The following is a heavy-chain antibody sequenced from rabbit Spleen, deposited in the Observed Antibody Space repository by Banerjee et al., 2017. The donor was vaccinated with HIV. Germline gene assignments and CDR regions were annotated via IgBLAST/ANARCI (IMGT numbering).Heavy chain of an antibody. D-gene: IGHD4-1*01. V-gene: IGHV1S7*01. CDR3: ARDLAGVIGWNFSL. CDR1: GFDFSSYY. CDR2: IDPIFGST. Sequence: QLKETGGGLVQPGGSLTLSCKASGFDFSSYYMSWVRQAPGKGLEWIGYIDPIFGSTYYAIWVNGRFTISSHNAQNTLYLQLNSLTAADTATYFFARDLAGVIGWNFSLWGQGSLVTVS. J-gene: IGHJ4*01.